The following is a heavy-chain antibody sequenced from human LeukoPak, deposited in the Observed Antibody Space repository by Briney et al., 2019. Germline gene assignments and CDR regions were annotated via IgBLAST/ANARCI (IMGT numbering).Heavy chain of an antibody. CDR1: GGSISSYY. CDR3: ATGVHGIAAAGDYYFDY. CDR2: MYYRGNT. D-gene: IGHD6-13*01. Sequence: SETLSLTCTVSGGSISSYYWSWIRQPPGKGLEWIGYMYYRGNTNYDPSPKSRVTISIDTPNNQFSLKLSSVTAADTAVYYCATGVHGIAAAGDYYFDYWGQGTLVTVSS. V-gene: IGHV4-59*01. J-gene: IGHJ4*02.